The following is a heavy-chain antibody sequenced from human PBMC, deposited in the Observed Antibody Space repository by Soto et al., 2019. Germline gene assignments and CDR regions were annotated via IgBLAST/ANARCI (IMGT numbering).Heavy chain of an antibody. D-gene: IGHD2-15*01. CDR3: AVWTVVVAATLYY. CDR1: GYTFTSYG. CDR2: ISAYNGNT. Sequence: QVQLVQSGAEVKKPGASVKVSCKASGYTFTSYGINWVRQAPGQGLEWMGCISAYNGNTNHAQKLQGRLTMTPDAATRKAYMELRSLRSDDTAVYYCAVWTVVVAATLYYWGQGTLVTVSS. J-gene: IGHJ4*02. V-gene: IGHV1-18*01.